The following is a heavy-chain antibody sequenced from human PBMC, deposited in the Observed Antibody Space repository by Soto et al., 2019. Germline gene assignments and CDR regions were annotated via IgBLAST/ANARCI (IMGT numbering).Heavy chain of an antibody. Sequence: ASVKVSCKASGGTFSSYAISWVRQAPGQGLEWMGGIIPIFGTANYAQKFQGRVTITADEPTSTAYMELSSLRSEDTAVYYCARDLTRDSGYDRYYYYGMDVWGQGTTVTVSS. J-gene: IGHJ6*02. CDR1: GGTFSSYA. D-gene: IGHD5-12*01. V-gene: IGHV1-69*13. CDR3: ARDLTRDSGYDRYYYYGMDV. CDR2: IIPIFGTA.